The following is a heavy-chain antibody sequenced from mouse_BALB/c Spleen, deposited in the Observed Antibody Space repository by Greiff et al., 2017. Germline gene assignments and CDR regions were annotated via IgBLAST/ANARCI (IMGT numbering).Heavy chain of an antibody. CDR2: INPSNGGT. J-gene: IGHJ3*01. D-gene: IGHD2-2*01. V-gene: IGHV1S81*02. Sequence: VQLQQSGAELVKPGASVKLSCKASGYTFTSYYMYWVKQRPGQGLEWIGEINPSNGGTNFNEKFKSKATLTVDKSSSTAYMQLSSLTSEDSAVYYCTRSFGYGFAYWGQGTLVTVSA. CDR3: TRSFGYGFAY. CDR1: GYTFTSYY.